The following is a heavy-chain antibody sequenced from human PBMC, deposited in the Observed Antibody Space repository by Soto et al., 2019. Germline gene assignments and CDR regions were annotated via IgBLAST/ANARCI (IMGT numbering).Heavy chain of an antibody. D-gene: IGHD1-26*01. CDR3: ARPVGATLFDY. Sequence: GGSPRLSCAASGFTFSSYEMNWVRQAPGKGLEWVSYISSSGSTIYYADSVKGRFTISRDNAKNSLYLQMNSLRAEDTAVYYCARPVGATLFDYWGQGTLVTVSS. CDR2: ISSSGSTI. CDR1: GFTFSSYE. V-gene: IGHV3-48*03. J-gene: IGHJ4*02.